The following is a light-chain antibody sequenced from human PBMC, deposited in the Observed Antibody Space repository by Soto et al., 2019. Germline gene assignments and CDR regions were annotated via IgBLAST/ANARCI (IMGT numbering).Light chain of an antibody. CDR2: GVS. CDR1: QSVSSN. CDR3: QQYDSWPPIT. J-gene: IGKJ5*01. V-gene: IGKV3-15*01. Sequence: ERIMTQSPATLSVSPGESATLSCRASQSVSSNLAWYQQKPGQAPRLLIYGVSTRATGIPARFSGSGSGTDFTHTISSLEPEYFALYYCQQYDSWPPITFGHGNRLEIK.